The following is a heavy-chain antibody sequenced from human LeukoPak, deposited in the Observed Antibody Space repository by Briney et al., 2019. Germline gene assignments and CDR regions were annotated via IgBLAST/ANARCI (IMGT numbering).Heavy chain of an antibody. CDR2: IFPGGSDT. D-gene: IGHD2-2*01. CDR1: GYSFTTYW. CDR3: ARRQGCSSTSCPPDY. Sequence: GEPLKTSGKGSGYSFTTYWIGGVRQMQGKGLGWMGIIFPGGSDTTYSPSFQGQVTISADKSISPAYLQWSSLKASDTAMYYCARRQGCSSTSCPPDYWGQGTLVTVSP. J-gene: IGHJ4*02. V-gene: IGHV5-51*01.